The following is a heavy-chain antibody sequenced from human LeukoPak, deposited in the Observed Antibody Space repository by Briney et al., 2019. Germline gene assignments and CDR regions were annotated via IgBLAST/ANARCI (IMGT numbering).Heavy chain of an antibody. CDR2: IIPIFGTA. CDR3: ARAGRDASNPFDY. V-gene: IGHV1-69*13. J-gene: IGHJ4*02. Sequence: ASVKVSCKASGGTFSSYAISWVRQAPGQGLEWMGGIIPIFGTANYAQKFQGRVTITADESTSTAYMELSSLRSEDTAVDYCARAGRDASNPFDYWGQGTLVTVSS. CDR1: GGTFSSYA. D-gene: IGHD2-15*01.